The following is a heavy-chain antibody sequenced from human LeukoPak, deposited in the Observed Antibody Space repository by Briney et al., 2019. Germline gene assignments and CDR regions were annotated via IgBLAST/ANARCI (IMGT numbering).Heavy chain of an antibody. V-gene: IGHV4-59*12. Sequence: SETLSLTCTVSGGSISSYYWSWIRQPPGKGLEWIGYIYYSGSTNYNPSLKNRVTISVDTSKNQFSLKLSSVTAADTAVYYCARDVRRNWFDPWGQGTLVTVSS. J-gene: IGHJ5*02. CDR3: ARDVRRNWFDP. CDR2: IYYSGST. CDR1: GGSISSYY.